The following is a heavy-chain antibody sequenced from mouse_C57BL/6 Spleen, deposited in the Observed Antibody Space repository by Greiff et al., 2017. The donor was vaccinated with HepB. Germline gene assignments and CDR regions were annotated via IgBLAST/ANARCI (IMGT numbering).Heavy chain of an antibody. J-gene: IGHJ1*03. Sequence: QVQLKQSGAELVMPGASVKLSCKASGYTFTSYWMHWVKQRPGQGLEWIGEIDPSDSYTNYNQKFKGKSTLTVDKSSSTAYMQLSSLTSEDSAVYYCARNYGSYWYFDVWGTGTTVTVSS. CDR2: IDPSDSYT. CDR1: GYTFTSYW. V-gene: IGHV1-69*01. CDR3: ARNYGSYWYFDV. D-gene: IGHD1-1*01.